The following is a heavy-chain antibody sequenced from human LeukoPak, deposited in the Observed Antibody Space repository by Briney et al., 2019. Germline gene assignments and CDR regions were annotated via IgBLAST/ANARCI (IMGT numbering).Heavy chain of an antibody. V-gene: IGHV4-59*01. J-gene: IGHJ5*02. Sequence: SETLSLTCTASGGSISSYYWSWIRQPPGKGLEWIGYISYSGSTNYNPSLKSRVTISVDTSKNQFSLKLSSVTAADTAVYYCARCLQHHNWFDPWGQGTLVTVSS. CDR1: GGSISSYY. CDR2: ISYSGST. D-gene: IGHD4-11*01. CDR3: ARCLQHHNWFDP.